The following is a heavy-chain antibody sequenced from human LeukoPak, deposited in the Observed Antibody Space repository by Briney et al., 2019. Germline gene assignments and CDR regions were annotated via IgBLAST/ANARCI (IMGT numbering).Heavy chain of an antibody. V-gene: IGHV3-23*01. D-gene: IGHD6-25*01. Sequence: TGGSQRLSCAASGFTFSNYAMSWVRQAPGKGLEWVSAIGDSGGSTYSADSVKGRFTISRDNSMNTLYLHMSSLRPEDTAVYYCAKDNAAAAGNWNYCYGMDVWGQGTTVTVSS. J-gene: IGHJ6*02. CDR2: IGDSGGST. CDR1: GFTFSNYA. CDR3: AKDNAAAAGNWNYCYGMDV.